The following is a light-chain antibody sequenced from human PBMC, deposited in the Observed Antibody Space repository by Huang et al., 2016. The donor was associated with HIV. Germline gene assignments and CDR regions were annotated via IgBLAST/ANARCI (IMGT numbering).Light chain of an antibody. V-gene: IGKV4-1*01. CDR2: WAS. CDR1: QSLFFSSKKRSY. CDR3: QQYYHNPLT. J-gene: IGKJ4*01. Sequence: DIVMTQSPDSLTVSLGERATINCRSSQSLFFSSKKRSYLAWYQKKPGQPPKLVISWASARESGVPDRFSGSGSDTHFTLTINSLQAEDVAVYYCQQYYHNPLTFGGGTKVEI.